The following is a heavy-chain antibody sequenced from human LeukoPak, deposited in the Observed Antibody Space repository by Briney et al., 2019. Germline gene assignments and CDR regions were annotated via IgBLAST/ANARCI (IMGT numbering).Heavy chain of an antibody. CDR2: IYYSGST. CDR1: GYSISSGYY. Sequence: SETLSLTCTVSGYSISSGYYWGWIRQPPGKGLEWIGSIYYSGSTYYNPSLKSRVTISVDTSKNQFSLKLSSVTAADTAVYYCARPPWVQGTLVTVSS. J-gene: IGHJ5*02. CDR3: ARPP. V-gene: IGHV4-38-2*02.